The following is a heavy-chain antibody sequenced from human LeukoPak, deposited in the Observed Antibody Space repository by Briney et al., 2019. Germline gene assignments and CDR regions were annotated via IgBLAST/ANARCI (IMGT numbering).Heavy chain of an antibody. CDR3: AKDIGGGLGVYNYFNY. CDR1: GFTFSDYF. D-gene: IGHD3-16*01. V-gene: IGHV3-11*01. CDR2: ISGYSSTI. J-gene: IGHJ4*02. Sequence: GGSLRLSCAASGFTFSDYFMSWIRQAPGKGLEWVAYISGYSSTIYYADSVKGRFTISRDNAKNSLYLQMNSLRAEDTALYYCAKDIGGGLGVYNYFNYWGQGTLVTVSS.